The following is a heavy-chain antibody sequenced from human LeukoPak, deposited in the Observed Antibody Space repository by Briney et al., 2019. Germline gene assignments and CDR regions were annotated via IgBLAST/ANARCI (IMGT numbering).Heavy chain of an antibody. CDR1: GGSFSGYY. CDR3: ARSRSGGHNRSNWFDP. D-gene: IGHD1-14*01. V-gene: IGHV4-34*01. J-gene: IGHJ5*02. CDR2: INHSGRT. Sequence: SETLSLTCAVYGGSFSGYYWSWIRQPPGKGLEWIGEINHSGRTNYNPSLKSRVTISVDTSKNQFYLKLSSVTAADTAVYYCARSRSGGHNRSNWFDPWGQGTLVTVSS.